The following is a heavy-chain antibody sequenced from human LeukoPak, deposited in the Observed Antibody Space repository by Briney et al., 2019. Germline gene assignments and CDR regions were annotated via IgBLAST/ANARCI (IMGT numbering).Heavy chain of an antibody. CDR3: ARHDSFIPY. J-gene: IGHJ4*02. CDR2: ISDSGGST. CDR1: GFTFSDYA. Sequence: GGSLRLSCVASGFTFSDYAMSWVRQAPGKGLEWVSGISDSGGSTYYADSVKGRCTISRDNSKNTVFLQMNNLRAEDTAVYFCARHDSFIPYWGQGTLVTVTS. D-gene: IGHD3-16*02. V-gene: IGHV3-23*01.